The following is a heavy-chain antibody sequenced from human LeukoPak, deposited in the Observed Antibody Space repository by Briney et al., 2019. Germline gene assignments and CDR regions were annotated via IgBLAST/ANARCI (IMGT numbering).Heavy chain of an antibody. CDR2: IWYDGSNK. CDR3: AKGSAYYFDY. V-gene: IGHV3-30*02. CDR1: GFTFSSYG. J-gene: IGHJ4*02. Sequence: GGSLRLSCAASGFTFSSYGMHWVRQAPGKGLEWVAVIWYDGSNKYYADSVKDRLTMSRDNSKNTLYLQMNGLRVEDTAVYYCAKGSAYYFDYWGQGTLVTVSS.